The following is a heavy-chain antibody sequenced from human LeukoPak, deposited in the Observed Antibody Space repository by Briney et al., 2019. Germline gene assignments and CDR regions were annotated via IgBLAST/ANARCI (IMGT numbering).Heavy chain of an antibody. V-gene: IGHV1-2*02. CDR2: INPNRGGT. J-gene: IGHJ6*03. CDR1: GYTFTGYY. Sequence: ASVKVSCKASGYTFTGYYMHWVRQAPGQGLEWMGWINPNRGGTNYAQKVQGRVTMTRDTSISTAYMELSRLRSDDTAVYYCARGGRLLPYYYYYYMDVWGKGTTVTVSS. D-gene: IGHD3-22*01. CDR3: ARGGRLLPYYYYYYMDV.